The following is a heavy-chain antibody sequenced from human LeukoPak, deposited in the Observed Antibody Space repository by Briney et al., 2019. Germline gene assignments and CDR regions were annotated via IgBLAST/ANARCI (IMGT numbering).Heavy chain of an antibody. Sequence: NPGGSLRLSCAASGFTFRDYNMHWVRQAPGKRLEWISYISNNGDTIYYADSVKGRCTISRDNAKNSLFLQMNSLSAEDTAVYYCAREPGKDVWGQGTTVTVSS. CDR1: GFTFRDYN. J-gene: IGHJ6*02. CDR2: ISNNGDTI. CDR3: AREPGKDV. V-gene: IGHV3-11*01.